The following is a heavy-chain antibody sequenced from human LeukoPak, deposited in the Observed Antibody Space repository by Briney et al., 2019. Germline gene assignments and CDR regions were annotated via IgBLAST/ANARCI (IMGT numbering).Heavy chain of an antibody. D-gene: IGHD5-18*01. CDR2: IYYSDSGQM. CDR3: ARHAALDTKRGWNNHNWFDP. J-gene: IGHJ5*02. CDR1: GGSISGSSSY. Sequence: SETLSLTCTVSGGSISGSSSYWGWIRQSPGRGLEWIGSIYYSDSGQMFYNPSLKGRVTMSADTSKNQFSLSLSSVTAADTAVYYCARHAALDTKRGWNNHNWFDPWGQGTLVTVSS. V-gene: IGHV4-39*01.